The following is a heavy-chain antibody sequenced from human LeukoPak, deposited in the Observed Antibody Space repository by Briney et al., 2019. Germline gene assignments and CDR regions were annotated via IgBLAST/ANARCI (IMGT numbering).Heavy chain of an antibody. V-gene: IGHV1-69*04. CDR1: GGTFSSCT. D-gene: IGHD3-3*01. CDR2: IIPILGIA. Sequence: SVKVSCKASGGTFSSCTISWVRQAPGQGLEWMGRIIPILGIANYAQKFQGRVTITADKSTSTAYMELSSLRSEDTAVYYCARDRDYDFWSGRDPNWFDPWGQGTLVTVSS. J-gene: IGHJ5*02. CDR3: ARDRDYDFWSGRDPNWFDP.